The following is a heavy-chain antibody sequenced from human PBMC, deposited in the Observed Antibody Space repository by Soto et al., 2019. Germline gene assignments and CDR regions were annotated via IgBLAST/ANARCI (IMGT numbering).Heavy chain of an antibody. CDR1: GESVGRGTNY. D-gene: IGHD6-25*01. J-gene: IGHJ6*02. CDR2: IFDAATT. V-gene: IGHV4-61*01. CDR3: ARDSSGRADGVIYYYGMEV. Sequence: QVQLQESGPGLMKPSGTLSLICSVSGESVGRGTNYWSWVRQAPGRGLEWIGYIFDAATTNYNPSFESRVSISLDAAKNQVSLKLTSVTAADTAIYYCARDSSGRADGVIYYYGMEVWGQGTSVTVSS.